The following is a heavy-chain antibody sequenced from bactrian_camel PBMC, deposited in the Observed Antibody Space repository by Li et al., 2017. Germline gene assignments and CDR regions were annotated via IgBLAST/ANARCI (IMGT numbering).Heavy chain of an antibody. CDR3: AAVPSYGGNRCDTVLSEFNY. CDR2: SVSGGVT. Sequence: VQAGESLRLSCVVSGHTATTRRCMAWFRQAPGKEREGVATSVSGGVTNYTDSVKGRFTISRDDAKDTLYLQMNSLKPEDTATYYCAAVPSYGGNRCDTVLSEFNYLGQGIQVTVS. V-gene: IGHV3S57*01. D-gene: IGHD6*01. J-gene: IGHJ4*01. CDR1: GHTATTRRC.